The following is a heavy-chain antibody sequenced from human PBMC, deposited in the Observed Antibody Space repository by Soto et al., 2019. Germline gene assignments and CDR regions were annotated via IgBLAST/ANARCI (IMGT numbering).Heavy chain of an antibody. CDR2: IYYSGST. D-gene: IGHD3-10*01. V-gene: IGHV4-39*01. Sequence: SETLSLTCTVSGGSISSSSYYWGWIRQPPGKGLEWIGSIYYSGSTYYNPSLKSRVTISVDTSKNQFSLKLSSVTAADTAVYYCAVTYYYGSGSPVGWVDPWGQGTLVTVSS. CDR3: AVTYYYGSGSPVGWVDP. J-gene: IGHJ5*02. CDR1: GGSISSSSYY.